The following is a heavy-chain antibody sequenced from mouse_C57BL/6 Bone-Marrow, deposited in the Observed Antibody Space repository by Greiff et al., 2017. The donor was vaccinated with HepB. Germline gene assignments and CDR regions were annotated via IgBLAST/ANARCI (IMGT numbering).Heavy chain of an antibody. CDR2: IHPSDSDT. CDR3: AIIDSLYAMDY. D-gene: IGHD3-2*01. V-gene: IGHV1-74*01. Sequence: VQLQQPGAELVKPGASVKVSCKASGYTFTSYWMHWVKQRPGQGLEWIGRIHPSDSDTNYNQKFKGKATLIVDKSSSTAYMQLSSLTSEDSAVYYCAIIDSLYAMDYWGQGTSVTVSS. CDR1: GYTFTSYW. J-gene: IGHJ4*01.